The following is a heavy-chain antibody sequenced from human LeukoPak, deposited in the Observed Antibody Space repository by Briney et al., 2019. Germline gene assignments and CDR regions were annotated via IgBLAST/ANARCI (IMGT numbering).Heavy chain of an antibody. Sequence: NPSETLSLTCTVSGGSISSSSYYWGWIRQPPGKGLEWIGSIYYSGSTYYNPSLKSRVTISVDTSKNQFSLKLSSVTAADTAVYYCARTRYSYGFHYWGQGTLVTVSS. J-gene: IGHJ4*02. V-gene: IGHV4-39*07. CDR1: GGSISSSSYY. CDR2: IYYSGST. D-gene: IGHD5-18*01. CDR3: ARTRYSYGFHY.